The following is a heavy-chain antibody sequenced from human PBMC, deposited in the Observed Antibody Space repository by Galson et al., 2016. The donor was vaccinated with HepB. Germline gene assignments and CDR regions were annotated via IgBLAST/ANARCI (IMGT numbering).Heavy chain of an antibody. V-gene: IGHV1-46*01. CDR1: GYTFTNYY. D-gene: IGHD6-13*01. CDR2: INPSGGST. J-gene: IGHJ4*02. CDR3: ATEAASTKNDRLSDY. Sequence: SVKVSCKASGYTFTNYYIHWVRQAPGQGLEWMGIINPSGGSTTYTQKFQGRVTMTRDTSTSTVYMELSSLRSEDTAVYYCATEAASTKNDRLSDYWGQGTLVTVSS.